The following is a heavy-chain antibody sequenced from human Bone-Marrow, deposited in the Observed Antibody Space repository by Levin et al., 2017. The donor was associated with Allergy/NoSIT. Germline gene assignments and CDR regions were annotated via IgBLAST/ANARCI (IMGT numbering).Heavy chain of an antibody. Sequence: GESLKISCKVSGITLREVSMHWVRQPHEKGLEWMGGFDPEDGETVYAQNFQGRVTLTEDTSTDTAYMDLSSLGSEDTAIYYCATDLTAAGASYWGQGTLVTVSS. J-gene: IGHJ4*02. CDR3: ATDLTAAGASY. CDR1: GITLREVS. D-gene: IGHD6-13*01. V-gene: IGHV1-24*01. CDR2: FDPEDGET.